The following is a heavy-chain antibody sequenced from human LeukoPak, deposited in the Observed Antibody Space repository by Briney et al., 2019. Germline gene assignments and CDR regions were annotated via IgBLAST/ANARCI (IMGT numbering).Heavy chain of an antibody. Sequence: PSETLSLTCAVSGGSISSGGYSWSWIRQPPGKGLEWIGYIYHSGSTYYNPSLKSRVTISVDRSKNQFSLKLSSVTAADTAVYYCARGATAMVLIDYRGQGTLVTVSS. J-gene: IGHJ4*02. CDR2: IYHSGST. D-gene: IGHD5-18*01. CDR1: GGSISSGGYS. V-gene: IGHV4-30-2*01. CDR3: ARGATAMVLIDY.